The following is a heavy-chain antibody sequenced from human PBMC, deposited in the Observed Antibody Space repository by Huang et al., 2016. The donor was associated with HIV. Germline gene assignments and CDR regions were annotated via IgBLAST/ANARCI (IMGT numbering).Heavy chain of an antibody. V-gene: IGHV3-49*05. J-gene: IGHJ4*02. Sequence: EVQFVESGGGLVKPGRSLRLSCTASGFTFGNYGMSWFRQEQGKGREWVGFIRIKDESETTEYAASVKGRFTISRDDSKSIAYLQMNSLKPEDTAVYYCTRDSVYPNYYDGSGFYFDYWGQGTLVTVSS. CDR1: GFTFGNYG. CDR2: IRIKDESETT. CDR3: TRDSVYPNYYDGSGFYFDY. D-gene: IGHD3-22*01.